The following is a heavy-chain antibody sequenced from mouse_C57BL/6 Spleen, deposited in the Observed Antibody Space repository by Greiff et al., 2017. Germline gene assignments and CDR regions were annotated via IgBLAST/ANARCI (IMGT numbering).Heavy chain of an antibody. CDR2: ISSGGSYT. D-gene: IGHD2-12*01. CDR1: GFTFSSYG. J-gene: IGHJ1*03. Sequence: EVKLVESGGDLVKPGGSLKLSCAASGFTFSSYGMSWVRQTPDQRLEWVATISSGGSYTSYPDSVKGRFTISRDNAKNTLYLQMSSLKSEDTAMYYCARPYSRYFDVWGTGTTVTVSS. CDR3: ARPYSRYFDV. V-gene: IGHV5-6*02.